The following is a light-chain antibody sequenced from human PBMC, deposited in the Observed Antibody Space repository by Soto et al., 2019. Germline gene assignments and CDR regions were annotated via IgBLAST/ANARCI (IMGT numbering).Light chain of an antibody. Sequence: QSVLTQPASVSGSPGQSITISCTGTSSDVGGYNYVSWYQQHPGKAPKLMIYEVSNRPSGVSNRFSGSKSGNTASLTISGLHAEDEADYYCSSYTSSIYVFGTGTKVTGL. CDR1: SSDVGGYNY. J-gene: IGLJ1*01. CDR2: EVS. CDR3: SSYTSSIYV. V-gene: IGLV2-14*01.